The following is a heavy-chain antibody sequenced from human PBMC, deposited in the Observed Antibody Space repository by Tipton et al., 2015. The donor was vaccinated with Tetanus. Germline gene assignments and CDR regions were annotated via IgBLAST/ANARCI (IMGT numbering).Heavy chain of an antibody. CDR3: ARARVVAGTGGFHP. V-gene: IGHV3-74*01. J-gene: IGHJ5*02. Sequence: SLRLSCAASGFNFSNYWMHWVRQVPGKGPMWVSRISGDGSSPSYVSSVKGRFTISRNSAKNTVYLQMSGLRVEDTAVYYCARARVVAGTGGFHPWGQGTLVTVSS. D-gene: IGHD6-19*01. CDR2: ISGDGSSP. CDR1: GFNFSNYW.